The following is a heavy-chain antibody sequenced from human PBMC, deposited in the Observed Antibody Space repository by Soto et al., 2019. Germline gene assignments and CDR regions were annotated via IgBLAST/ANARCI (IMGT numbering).Heavy chain of an antibody. Sequence: EVQLLGSGGGLVQPGGSLRLSCAASGFTFSTYAMTWVRQAPGKGLEWVSTVTGSDDATYYAGSVKGRFTISRDNSKNTLYLQMNNLRPDDTAVYYCAKDSGSHGYFGYWGQGTLVTVSS. CDR1: GFTFSTYA. CDR2: VTGSDDAT. V-gene: IGHV3-23*01. D-gene: IGHD1-26*01. J-gene: IGHJ4*02. CDR3: AKDSGSHGYFGY.